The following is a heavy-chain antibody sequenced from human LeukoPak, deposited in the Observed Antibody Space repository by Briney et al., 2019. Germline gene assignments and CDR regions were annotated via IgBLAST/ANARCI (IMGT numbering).Heavy chain of an antibody. Sequence: GASVKVSCKASGGTFSSYAISWVRQAPGQGVEWMGRIIPIFGTANYAQKFQGRVTITTDESTSTAYMELSSLRSEDTAVYYCARDQGGGADGYWGQGTLVTVSS. D-gene: IGHD2-21*01. CDR1: GGTFSSYA. V-gene: IGHV1-69*05. J-gene: IGHJ4*02. CDR3: ARDQGGGADGY. CDR2: IIPIFGTA.